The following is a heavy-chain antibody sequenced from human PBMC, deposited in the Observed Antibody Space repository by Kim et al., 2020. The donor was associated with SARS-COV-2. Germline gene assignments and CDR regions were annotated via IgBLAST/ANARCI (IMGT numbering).Heavy chain of an antibody. CDR2: TYYRSKWFY. CDR1: GDSVSSNSAS. CDR3: ARDDDTGGWLGGFDF. V-gene: IGHV6-1*01. D-gene: IGHD5-12*01. Sequence: SQTLSLTCAISGDSVSSNSASWNWIRQSPSRGLEWLGRTYYRSKWFYDYGVSVRSRISFNADTHKNEFSMQLNSVTPEDTAVYYCARDDDTGGWLGGFDFWGLGTVVTVSS. J-gene: IGHJ3*01.